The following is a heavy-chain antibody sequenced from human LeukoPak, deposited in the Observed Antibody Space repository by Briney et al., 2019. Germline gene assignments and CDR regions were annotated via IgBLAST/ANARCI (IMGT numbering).Heavy chain of an antibody. Sequence: PGGSLRLSCATSGFTFSSYAMHWVRRAPGKGLEWVAVISYDGRNKYYADSVKGRFTISRDNSKNTLYLQMNSLRAEDTAVYYCANAYYYDSSGYYPEPGIEAFDIWGQGTMVTVSS. CDR1: GFTFSSYA. J-gene: IGHJ3*02. CDR3: ANAYYYDSSGYYPEPGIEAFDI. CDR2: ISYDGRNK. V-gene: IGHV3-30*04. D-gene: IGHD3-22*01.